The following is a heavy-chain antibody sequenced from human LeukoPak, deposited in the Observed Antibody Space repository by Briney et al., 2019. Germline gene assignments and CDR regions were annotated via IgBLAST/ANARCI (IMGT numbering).Heavy chain of an antibody. CDR1: GGSISSNSDY. V-gene: IGHV4-39*01. D-gene: IGHD3-3*01. CDR3: ARRHYDFWSGYWVWFDP. CDR2: GDYSGST. J-gene: IGHJ5*02. Sequence: NPSETLSLTCSVSGGSISSNSDYWAWIRQPPGKGLEWIASGDYSGSTYYNPSLKSRVTISVDTSKNQFSLKLSSVTAADTAVYYCARRHYDFWSGYWVWFDPWGQGTLVTVSS.